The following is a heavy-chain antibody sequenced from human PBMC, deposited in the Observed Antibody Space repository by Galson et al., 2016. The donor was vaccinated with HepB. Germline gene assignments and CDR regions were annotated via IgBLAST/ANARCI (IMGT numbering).Heavy chain of an antibody. V-gene: IGHV1-46*01. CDR2: INPNDGIT. CDR3: ARGSLSIVRTRVQNPRTGYGMDV. CDR1: GYTFINYF. Sequence: SVKVSCKASGYTFINYFVHWVRQAPGQGLEWMGIINPNDGITTYTQKFQGRVTMTRDTSTSAVYMDLSRLRSDDTAVYYCARGSLSIVRTRVQNPRTGYGMDVWGQGTTVTVSS. J-gene: IGHJ6*02. D-gene: IGHD3-10*01.